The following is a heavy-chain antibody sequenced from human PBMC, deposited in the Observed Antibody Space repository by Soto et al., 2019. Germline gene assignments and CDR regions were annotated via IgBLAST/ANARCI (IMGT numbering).Heavy chain of an antibody. CDR2: IIPIFGTV. Sequence: QVQLLQSGAEVKKPGSSVRVSCEASGGTFRTYAISWVRQAPGQGLEWMGEIIPIFGTVNYAQKFQGRVTITADESTTTVYMDLRSLRVEDTAVYYCAKGAVAGTPTSYYCYGMDVWGQGTTVTVSS. J-gene: IGHJ6*02. CDR3: AKGAVAGTPTSYYCYGMDV. D-gene: IGHD6-19*01. V-gene: IGHV1-69*12. CDR1: GGTFRTYA.